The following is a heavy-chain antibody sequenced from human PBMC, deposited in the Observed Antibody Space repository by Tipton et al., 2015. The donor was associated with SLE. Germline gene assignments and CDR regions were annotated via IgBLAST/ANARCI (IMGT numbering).Heavy chain of an antibody. CDR2: VFYSGST. Sequence: TLSLTCAVSSYSISSGYYWGWIRQPPGKGLEWIGYVFYSGSTNYNPSLKSRVAISVDTSKNQLSLKLSSVTAADTAVYFCARVAASGGYYRFFDYWGQGTLVTVSS. CDR1: SYSISSGYY. V-gene: IGHV4-38-2*01. D-gene: IGHD6-19*01. CDR3: ARVAASGGYYRFFDY. J-gene: IGHJ4*02.